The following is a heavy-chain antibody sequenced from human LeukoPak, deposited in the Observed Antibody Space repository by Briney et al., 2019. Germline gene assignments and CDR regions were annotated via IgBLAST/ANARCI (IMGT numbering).Heavy chain of an antibody. CDR2: ISDPHSGSQT. J-gene: IGHJ4*02. CDR3: TTWLQHHFDY. Sequence: GGSLRLSCAASGFTFSSYTMNWVRQALGQGLEWVSTISDPHSGSQTHYADSVKGRFTISRDDSQNTVYLQMDSLRAEDTAVYYCTTWLQHHFDYWGQGTQVTVSS. CDR1: GFTFSSYT. D-gene: IGHD5-24*01. V-gene: IGHV3-23*01.